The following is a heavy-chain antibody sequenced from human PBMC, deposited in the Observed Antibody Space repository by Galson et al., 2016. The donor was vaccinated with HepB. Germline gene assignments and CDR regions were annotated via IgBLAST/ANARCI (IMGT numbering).Heavy chain of an antibody. J-gene: IGHJ4*02. D-gene: IGHD2-15*01. CDR3: AREDWGSQSLLRLFDF. CDR2: ISSSAGAI. V-gene: IGHV3-48*04. Sequence: SLRLSCAASGFTFSGYSMNWVRQAPGKGLEWVSCISSSAGAIYYADSVKGRFTISRDNAKSSLYLQMNSLRAEDTAVYYCAREDWGSQSLLRLFDFWGQGTLVTVSS. CDR1: GFTFSGYS.